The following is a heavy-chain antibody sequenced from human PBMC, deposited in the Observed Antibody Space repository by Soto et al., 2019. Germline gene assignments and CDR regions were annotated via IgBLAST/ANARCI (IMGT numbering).Heavy chain of an antibody. CDR3: ARAERGYSYGLIDY. CDR1: GYTFTGYY. J-gene: IGHJ4*02. V-gene: IGHV1-2*04. CDR2: INPNSGGT. D-gene: IGHD5-18*01. Sequence: GASVKVSCKASGYTFTGYYMHWVRQAPGQGLEWMGWINPNSGGTNYAQKFQGWVTMTRDTSISTAYMELSRLRSDDTAVYYCARAERGYSYGLIDYWAQGNLVPVSS.